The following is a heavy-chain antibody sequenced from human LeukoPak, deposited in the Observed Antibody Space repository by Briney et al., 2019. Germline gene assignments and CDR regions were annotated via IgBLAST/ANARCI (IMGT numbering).Heavy chain of an antibody. D-gene: IGHD6-13*01. J-gene: IGHJ4*02. CDR1: GFTFSTYG. Sequence: GGSLRLSCAASGFTFSTYGIHWVRQAPGKGLEWVAAIWPDGSYKYYADSVKGRFTISRDNAKNTLYLQMNSLRAEDTAVYFCTKGKSLQAAAGTDNFDYWGQGTLVTVSS. CDR3: TKGKSLQAAAGTDNFDY. V-gene: IGHV3-33*03. CDR2: IWPDGSYK.